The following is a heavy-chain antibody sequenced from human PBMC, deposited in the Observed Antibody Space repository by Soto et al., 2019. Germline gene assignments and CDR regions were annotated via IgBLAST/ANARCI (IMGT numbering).Heavy chain of an antibody. CDR1: GYTFTSYG. D-gene: IGHD3-3*01. V-gene: IGHV1-18*01. CDR2: ISAYNGNT. CDR3: ATDRVRALRFWERLPPPRRWFDP. J-gene: IGHJ5*02. Sequence: ASVKVSCKASGYTFTSYGISWVRQAPGQGLEWMGWISAYNGNTNYAQKLQGRVTMTTDTSTSTAYMELRSLRSDDTAVYYCATDRVRALRFWERLPPPRRWFDPWGQGTLVTVSS.